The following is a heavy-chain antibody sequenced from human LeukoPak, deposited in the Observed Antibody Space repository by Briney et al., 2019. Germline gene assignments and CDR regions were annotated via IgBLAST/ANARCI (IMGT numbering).Heavy chain of an antibody. D-gene: IGHD6-19*01. J-gene: IGHJ3*02. CDR3: AKGTSSLNYDAFDI. CDR1: GFNFSSFG. CDR2: ISFIIST. V-gene: IGHV3-23*01. Sequence: GGSLRLSCAASGFNFSSFGVNWVRQGPGKGLEWVSGISFIISTWSADSVKGRFTISRDNSKNTVYLQMNSLRDDDTAVYYCAKGTSSLNYDAFDIWGQGTLVTVSS.